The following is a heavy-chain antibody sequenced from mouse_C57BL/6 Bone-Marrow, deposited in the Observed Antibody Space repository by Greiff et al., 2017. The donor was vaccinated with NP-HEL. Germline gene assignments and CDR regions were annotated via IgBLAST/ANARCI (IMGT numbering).Heavy chain of an antibody. CDR3: TNYDYDGGYAMDY. Sequence: VQLQQSGTVLARPGASVKMSCKTSGYTFTSYWMHWVKQRPGQGLEWIGAIYPGNSDTSYNQKFKGKAKLTAVTSASTAYMERSSLTNEDSAVYYCTNYDYDGGYAMDYWGQGTSVTVSS. V-gene: IGHV1-5*01. J-gene: IGHJ4*01. D-gene: IGHD2-4*01. CDR2: IYPGNSDT. CDR1: GYTFTSYW.